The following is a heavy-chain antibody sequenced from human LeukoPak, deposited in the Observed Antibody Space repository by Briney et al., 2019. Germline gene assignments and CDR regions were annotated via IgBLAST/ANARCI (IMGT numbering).Heavy chain of an antibody. V-gene: IGHV3-23*01. CDR2: ISGSGGST. D-gene: IGHD3-22*01. CDR1: GFTFSSYA. Sequence: GGSLRLSCAASGFTFSSYAMSWVRQAPGKGLEWVSAISGSGGSTYYADSAKGRFTISRDNSKNTLYLQMNSLRAEDTAVYYCAKVRITTIVVGANYDNWGQGTLVTVSS. J-gene: IGHJ4*02. CDR3: AKVRITTIVVGANYDN.